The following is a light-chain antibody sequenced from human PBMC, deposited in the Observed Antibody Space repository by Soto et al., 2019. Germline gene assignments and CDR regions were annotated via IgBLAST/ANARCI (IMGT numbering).Light chain of an antibody. J-gene: IGKJ1*01. CDR3: QQYIDWPRT. V-gene: IGKV3-15*01. Sequence: EIVMTQSPATLSVSPGERATLSCRASQSVSSSYLAWYQQKPGQAPRLLIYGISTRATGVPTRFSGSGSGTDFTLTISSLQSEDFAVYYCQQYIDWPRTFGQGTKV. CDR2: GIS. CDR1: QSVSSSY.